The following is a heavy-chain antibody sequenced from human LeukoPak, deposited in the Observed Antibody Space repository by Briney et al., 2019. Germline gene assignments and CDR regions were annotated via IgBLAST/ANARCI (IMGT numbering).Heavy chain of an antibody. V-gene: IGHV1-69*05. J-gene: IGHJ3*02. CDR1: GGTFSSYA. Sequence: SVKVSCKASGGTFSSYAISWVRQAHGQGLEWMGGIIPIFGTANYAQKFQGRVTITTDESTSTAYMELSSLRSEDTAVYYCATERITMIVVAPGAAFDIWGQGTMVTVSS. CDR2: IIPIFGTA. CDR3: ATERITMIVVAPGAAFDI. D-gene: IGHD3-22*01.